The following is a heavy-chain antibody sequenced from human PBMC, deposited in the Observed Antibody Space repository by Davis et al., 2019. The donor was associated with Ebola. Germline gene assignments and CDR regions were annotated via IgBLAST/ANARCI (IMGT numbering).Heavy chain of an antibody. D-gene: IGHD3-22*01. Sequence: SVQVSCKASGGTFTSYAISWVRQAPGQGLEWMGGIITLFGTANYAQKFQDRVTITADESTSTSYMELNSLRSDDTAVYYCARGGGGDSSGFQSWFDPWGQGTLVTVSS. J-gene: IGHJ5*02. CDR3: ARGGGGDSSGFQSWFDP. CDR2: IITLFGTA. V-gene: IGHV1-69*13. CDR1: GGTFTSYA.